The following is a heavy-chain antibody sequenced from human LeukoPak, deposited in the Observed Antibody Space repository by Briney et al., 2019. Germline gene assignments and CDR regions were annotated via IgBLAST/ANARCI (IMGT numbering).Heavy chain of an antibody. CDR2: ISSSSSYI. V-gene: IGHV3-21*01. CDR3: ARDGRGYCSSTSCYPFDY. Sequence: PGGSLRLSCAASGFTFSSYSMNWVRQAPGKGLEWVSSISSSSSYIYYADSVKGRFTISRDNAKNSLYLQMNSLRAEDTAVYYCARDGRGYCSSTSCYPFDYWGQGTLVTVSS. CDR1: GFTFSSYS. J-gene: IGHJ4*02. D-gene: IGHD2-2*01.